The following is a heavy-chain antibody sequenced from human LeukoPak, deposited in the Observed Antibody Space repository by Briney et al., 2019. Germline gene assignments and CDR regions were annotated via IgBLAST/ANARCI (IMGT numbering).Heavy chain of an antibody. CDR1: GFTFSSYA. CDR2: ISSNGDST. CDR3: ARKGEGGGYVS. D-gene: IGHD1-26*01. V-gene: IGHV3-64*01. Sequence: GGSLRLSCAASGFTFSSYAMHWVRQAPGKGLEYVSAISSNGDSTYYANSVKGRFTISRDNSKNTLYLQMGSLRVEDMAVYYCARKGEGGGYVSWGQGTLVTVSS. J-gene: IGHJ5*02.